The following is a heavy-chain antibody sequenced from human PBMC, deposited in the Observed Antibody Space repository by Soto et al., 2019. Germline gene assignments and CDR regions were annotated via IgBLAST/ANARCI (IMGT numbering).Heavy chain of an antibody. V-gene: IGHV1-2*04. J-gene: IGHJ6*02. CDR1: GYTFTGYY. CDR2: INPNSGGK. Sequence: GASVKVSCKASGYTFTGYYMHWVRQAPGQGLEWKGWINPNSGGKNYAQKFQGWVTMTRDTSISTAYLELSRLRSDDTAVYYCARDLSSSWYDYYYYGMDVWGQGTTVTVSS. D-gene: IGHD6-13*01. CDR3: ARDLSSSWYDYYYYGMDV.